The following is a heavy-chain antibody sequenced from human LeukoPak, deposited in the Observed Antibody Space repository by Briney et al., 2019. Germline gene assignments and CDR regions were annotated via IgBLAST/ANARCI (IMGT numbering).Heavy chain of an antibody. CDR1: GGSISRSSYY. V-gene: IGHV3-23*01. CDR3: ANDLRSIAAAGNDAFDI. D-gene: IGHD6-13*01. Sequence: ETLSLTCTVSGGSISRSSYYWAWIRQPPGKGLEWVSAISGSGGITYYADCVKGLFTISRDNSKNTLYLQMNSLRAEDTAVYYCANDLRSIAAAGNDAFDIWGQGTMVTVSS. CDR2: ISGSGGIT. J-gene: IGHJ3*02.